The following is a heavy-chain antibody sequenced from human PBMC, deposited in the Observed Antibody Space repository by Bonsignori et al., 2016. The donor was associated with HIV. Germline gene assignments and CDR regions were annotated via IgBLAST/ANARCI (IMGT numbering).Heavy chain of an antibody. V-gene: IGHV3-30*02. Sequence: WIRQPPGKGLEWVAFVPWTGDQRFYGDSVKGRFTISRDNSKNTVYLQMDSLRAEDTAVYHCTNGYSFPAEYFQYWGQGTSVTVSS. CDR3: TNGYSFPAEYFQY. CDR2: VPWTGDQR. D-gene: IGHD3-22*01. J-gene: IGHJ1*01.